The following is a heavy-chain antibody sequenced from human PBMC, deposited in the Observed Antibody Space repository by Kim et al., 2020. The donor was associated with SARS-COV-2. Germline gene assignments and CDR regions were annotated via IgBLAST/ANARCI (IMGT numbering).Heavy chain of an antibody. D-gene: IGHD1-26*01. CDR3: ARDRIGISGSYYVRNWFDP. J-gene: IGHJ5*02. CDR1: GYTFTSYY. Sequence: ASVKVSCKASGYTFTSYYMHWVRQAPGQGLEWMGIINPSGGSTSYAQKFQGRVTMTRDTSTSTVYMELSSLRSEDTAVYYCARDRIGISGSYYVRNWFDPWGQGTLVTVSS. CDR2: INPSGGST. V-gene: IGHV1-46*01.